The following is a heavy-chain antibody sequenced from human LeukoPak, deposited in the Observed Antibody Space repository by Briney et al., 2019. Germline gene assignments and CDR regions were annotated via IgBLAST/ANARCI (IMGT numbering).Heavy chain of an antibody. Sequence: SVKVSCKASGGTFSSYAISWVRRAPGQGLEWMGGIIPIFGTANYAQKFQGRVTITADESTSTAYMELSSLRSEDTAVYYCARDSGAYYYDSSGYYLQMGYWGQGTLVTVSS. V-gene: IGHV1-69*13. D-gene: IGHD3-22*01. CDR1: GGTFSSYA. CDR2: IIPIFGTA. J-gene: IGHJ4*02. CDR3: ARDSGAYYYDSSGYYLQMGY.